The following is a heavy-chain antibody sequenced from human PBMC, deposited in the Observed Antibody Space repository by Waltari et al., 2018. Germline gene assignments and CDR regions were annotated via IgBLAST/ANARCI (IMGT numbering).Heavy chain of an antibody. D-gene: IGHD5-12*01. CDR2: RNPNSGNT. Sequence: QVQLVPSGAEVTKPGPSVTVSCQASGYPFTSYDINGVRQATGQGLEWMGWRNPNSGNTGYAQKFQGRVTMTRNTSISTAYMEVSSLRFEDTAVYHCARAVGSGYPPKWFDPWGQGTLGTVSS. CDR3: ARAVGSGYPPKWFDP. J-gene: IGHJ5*02. V-gene: IGHV1-8*01. CDR1: GYPFTSYD.